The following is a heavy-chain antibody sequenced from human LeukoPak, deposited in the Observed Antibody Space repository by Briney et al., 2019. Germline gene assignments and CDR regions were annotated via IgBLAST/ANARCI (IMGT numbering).Heavy chain of an antibody. J-gene: IGHJ5*02. Sequence: GASVKVSCKASGYTFTSYGISWVRQAPGQGLEWMGWISAHNGNTNYAQKLQGRVTMTTDTSTSTAYMELRSLRSDDTAVYYCARDSPIAAAGTARFYWFDPWGQGTLVTVSS. CDR2: ISAHNGNT. V-gene: IGHV1-18*01. CDR3: ARDSPIAAAGTARFYWFDP. D-gene: IGHD6-13*01. CDR1: GYTFTSYG.